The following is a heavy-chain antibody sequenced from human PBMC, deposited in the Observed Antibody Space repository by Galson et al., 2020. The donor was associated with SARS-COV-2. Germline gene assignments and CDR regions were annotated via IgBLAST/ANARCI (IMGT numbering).Heavy chain of an antibody. CDR2: IYTSGST. J-gene: IGHJ6*03. V-gene: IGHV4-4*07. CDR3: ARYYSNYVFSDYYYYDYMDV. Sequence: SETLSLTCTVSGGSISSYYWSWIRQPAGKGLEWIGRIYTSGSTNYNPSLKSRVTMSVDTSKNQFSLKLSSVTAADTAVYYCARYYSNYVFSDYYYYDYMDVWGKGTTVTVSS. D-gene: IGHD4-4*01. CDR1: GGSISSYY.